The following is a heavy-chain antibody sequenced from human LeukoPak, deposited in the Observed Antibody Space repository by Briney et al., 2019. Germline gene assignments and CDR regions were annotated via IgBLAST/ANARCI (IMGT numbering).Heavy chain of an antibody. CDR2: IYHSGST. Sequence: SETLSLTCAVSGYSISSGYYWGWIRQPPGKGLEWIGSIYHSGSTYYNPSLKSRVTISVDTSKNQFSLKLSSVTAADTAVYYCARDSTGNWNDGWFDPWGQGTLVTVSS. J-gene: IGHJ5*02. V-gene: IGHV4-38-2*02. CDR1: GYSISSGYY. D-gene: IGHD1-1*01. CDR3: ARDSTGNWNDGWFDP.